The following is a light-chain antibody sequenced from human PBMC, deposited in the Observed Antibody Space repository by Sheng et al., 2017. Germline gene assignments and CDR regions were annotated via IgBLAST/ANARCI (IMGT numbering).Light chain of an antibody. CDR2: CI. CDR1: QSVSNY. CDR3: QQYDKWPLN. J-gene: IGKJ4*01. V-gene: IGKV3-15*01. Sequence: EIVMTQSPATLSVSPGERATLSCRASQSVSNYLAWYQQKPGQAPTXPHLWCIRQGHWVSQPGSVAVGSGTEFTLTISSLQSEDSAEYYCQQYDKWPLNFGGGTKVQIK.